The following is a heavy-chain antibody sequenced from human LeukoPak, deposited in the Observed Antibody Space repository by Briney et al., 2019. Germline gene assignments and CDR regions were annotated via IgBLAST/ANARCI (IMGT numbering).Heavy chain of an antibody. CDR1: GGSISSYY. D-gene: IGHD2-2*01. Sequence: SETLSLTCTVSGGSISSYYWSWIRQPPGKGLEWIGYTYYSGSTNYNPSLKSRVTISVDTSKNQFSLKLSSVTAADTAVYCCAASYQLLSDFDYWGQGTLVTVSS. V-gene: IGHV4-59*08. J-gene: IGHJ4*02. CDR3: AASYQLLSDFDY. CDR2: TYYSGST.